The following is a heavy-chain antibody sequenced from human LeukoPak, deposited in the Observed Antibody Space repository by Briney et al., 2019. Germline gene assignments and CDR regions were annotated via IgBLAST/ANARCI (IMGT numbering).Heavy chain of an antibody. V-gene: IGHV1-69*05. CDR2: IIPIFGTA. J-gene: IGHJ4*02. CDR1: GGTFSSYA. Sequence: SVKVSCKASGGTFSSYAISWVRQAPGQGLEWMGGIIPIFGTANYAQKFQGRVTITTDESTSTAYMELSSLRSEDTAVYYCARNRDGYNPRELYFDYWGQGTLVTVSS. CDR3: ARNRDGYNPRELYFDY. D-gene: IGHD5-24*01.